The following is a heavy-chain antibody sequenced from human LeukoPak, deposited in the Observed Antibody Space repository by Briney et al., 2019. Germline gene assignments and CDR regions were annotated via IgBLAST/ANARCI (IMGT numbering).Heavy chain of an antibody. J-gene: IGHJ4*02. CDR2: IYYSGST. CDR3: ARDHVDTARPYTRAFDY. D-gene: IGHD5-18*01. Sequence: SETLSLTCTVSGGSISSSSYYWGWIRQPPGKGLEWIGSIYYSGSTYYNPSLKSRVTISVDTSKNQFSLKLGSVTAADTAVYYCARDHVDTARPYTRAFDYWGQGTLVTVSS. CDR1: GGSISSSSYY. V-gene: IGHV4-39*07.